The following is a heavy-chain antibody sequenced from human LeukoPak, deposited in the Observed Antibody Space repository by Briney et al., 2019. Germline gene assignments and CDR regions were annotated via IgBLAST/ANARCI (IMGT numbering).Heavy chain of an antibody. V-gene: IGHV4-34*01. J-gene: IGHJ5*02. Sequence: SETLSLTCAVYGGSFSDYYWNWIRQSPGKGLEWIGEINHTGTTNYNPSLKSPVTISVDTSKNQFSLKLSSVTAADTAVYYCARADLYYDFWSGYWFDPWGQGTLVTVSS. D-gene: IGHD3-3*01. CDR1: GGSFSDYY. CDR2: INHTGTT. CDR3: ARADLYYDFWSGYWFDP.